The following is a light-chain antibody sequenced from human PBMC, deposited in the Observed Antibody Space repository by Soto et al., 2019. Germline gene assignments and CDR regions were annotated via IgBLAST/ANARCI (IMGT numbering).Light chain of an antibody. J-gene: IGKJ1*01. Sequence: DIQMTQSPSTLSASVGDRVTITCRASQNLNNWLAWLQQKPGKAPTLLIYKSSGLESGVPSRFSGCGSGTEFTLTISSLQPDDFSTYYCQQYNGYSWRFGQGTKLEI. V-gene: IGKV1-5*03. CDR2: KSS. CDR3: QQYNGYSWR. CDR1: QNLNNW.